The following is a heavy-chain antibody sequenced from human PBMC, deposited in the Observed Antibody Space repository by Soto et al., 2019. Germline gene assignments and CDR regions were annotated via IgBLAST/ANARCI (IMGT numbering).Heavy chain of an antibody. CDR3: ATTFRGDVWGSYRPYYGMDV. CDR1: GYIFTSYG. V-gene: IGHV1-18*01. Sequence: GASVKVSCKASGYIFTSYGITWVRQAPGQGLEWMGWISAFTGNTDYAQKLQGRVTITTDTSTSTAYMELRSLRSEDTAVYYCATTFRGDVWGSYRPYYGMDVWGQGTTVTVSS. CDR2: ISAFTGNT. D-gene: IGHD3-16*02. J-gene: IGHJ6*02.